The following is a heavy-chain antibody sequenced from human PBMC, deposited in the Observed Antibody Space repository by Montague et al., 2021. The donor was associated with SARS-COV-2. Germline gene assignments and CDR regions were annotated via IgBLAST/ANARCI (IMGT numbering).Heavy chain of an antibody. CDR2: IYKDGRT. CDR3: AREKDTSGYILRY. J-gene: IGHJ4*02. CDR1: GFTVSSNY. D-gene: IGHD3-9*01. Sequence: SLRLSCAAFGFTVSSNYMTWVRQAPGKGLEWVSVIYKDGRTYYADSVKGRFTVSRDNSKNTLYLQMHSLRAEDTAVYYCAREKDTSGYILRYWGQGTLVTVSS. V-gene: IGHV3-53*01.